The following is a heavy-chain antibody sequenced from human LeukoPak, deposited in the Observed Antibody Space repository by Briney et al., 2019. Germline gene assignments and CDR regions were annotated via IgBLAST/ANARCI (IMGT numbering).Heavy chain of an antibody. CDR1: GYTFTSYA. CDR2: INTNTGNP. CDR3: ARGVGCSSTSCYDISPAQVGPNYYYYYYMDV. Sequence: ASVKVSCKASGYTFTSYAMNWVRQAPGQGLEWMGWINTNTGNPTYAQGFTGRFVFSLDTSVSTAYLQISSLKAEDTAVYYCARGVGCSSTSCYDISPAQVGPNYYYYYYMDVWGKGTTVTVSS. V-gene: IGHV7-4-1*02. J-gene: IGHJ6*03. D-gene: IGHD2-2*01.